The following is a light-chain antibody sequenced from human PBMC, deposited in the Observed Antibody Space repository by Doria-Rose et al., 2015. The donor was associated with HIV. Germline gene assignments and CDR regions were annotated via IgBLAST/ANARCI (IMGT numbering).Light chain of an antibody. CDR3: QQHNNWPRT. CDR1: QSVSSS. CDR2: GAS. Sequence: EIVMTQSPATLSVSPGERATLSCRASQSVSSSLAWYQQKPGQAPRLLFYGASTRATGIPDRFSGSGSGTEFTLTISSMQSGDFAVYYCQQHNNWPRTFGQGTKVEIK. V-gene: IGKV3-15*01. J-gene: IGKJ1*01.